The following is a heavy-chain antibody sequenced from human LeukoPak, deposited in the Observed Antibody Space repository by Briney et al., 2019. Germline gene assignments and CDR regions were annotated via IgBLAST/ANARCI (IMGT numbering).Heavy chain of an antibody. J-gene: IGHJ4*02. CDR1: GGTFSSYT. CDR2: ISPISGTT. V-gene: IGHV1-69*05. D-gene: IGHD1-1*01. Sequence: ASVKVSCKASGGTFSSYTITWVRQAPGQGLGWMGGISPISGTTNYAQKFQGRVTITTDESTSTAYMELSSLRSEDTAVYYCATPPTGTTTTGEYYFDYWGQGTLVTVSS. CDR3: ATPPTGTTTTGEYYFDY.